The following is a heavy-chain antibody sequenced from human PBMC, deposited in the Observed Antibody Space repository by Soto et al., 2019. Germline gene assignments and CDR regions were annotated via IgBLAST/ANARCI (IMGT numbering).Heavy chain of an antibody. CDR2: MNEDGGTT. Sequence: GGSLRLSCAASGFTFSSYWMHWVRQAPGKGLVWVSRMNEDGGTTDYADSVKGRFTISRDNAKNTLYLQMNSLRVEDTAVYYCAREEKLWFGEPSDGMDVWGQGTTVTVSS. V-gene: IGHV3-74*01. CDR3: AREEKLWFGEPSDGMDV. D-gene: IGHD3-10*01. CDR1: GFTFSSYW. J-gene: IGHJ6*02.